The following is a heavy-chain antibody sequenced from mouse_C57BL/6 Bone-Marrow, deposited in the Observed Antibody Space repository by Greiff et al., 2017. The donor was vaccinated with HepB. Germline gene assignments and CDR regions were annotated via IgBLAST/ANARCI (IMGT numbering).Heavy chain of an antibody. Sequence: EVQVVESGPGLVKPSQSLSLTCSVTGYSITSGYYWNWIRQFPGNKLEWMGYISYDGSNNYNPSLKNRISITRDTSKNQFFLKLNSVTTEDTATYYCARDVWEGVYFDYWGQGTTLTVSS. D-gene: IGHD4-1*01. V-gene: IGHV3-6*01. CDR1: GYSITSGYY. CDR2: ISYDGSN. J-gene: IGHJ2*01. CDR3: ARDVWEGVYFDY.